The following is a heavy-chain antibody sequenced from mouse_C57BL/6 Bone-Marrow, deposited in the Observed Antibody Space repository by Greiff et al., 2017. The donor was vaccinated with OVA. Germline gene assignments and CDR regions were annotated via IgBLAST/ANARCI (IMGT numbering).Heavy chain of an antibody. D-gene: IGHD1-1*01. CDR2: ISDGGSYT. CDR3: ARDRNKVVDFDV. Sequence: EVKLQESGGGLVKPGGSLKLSCAASGFTFSSYAMSWVRQTPEKRLEWVATISDGGSYTYYPDNVKGRFTISRDNAKNNLYLQMSHLKSEDTAMYECARDRNKVVDFDVWGKGNTVTVAS. V-gene: IGHV5-4*01. J-gene: IGHJ1*03. CDR1: GFTFSSYA.